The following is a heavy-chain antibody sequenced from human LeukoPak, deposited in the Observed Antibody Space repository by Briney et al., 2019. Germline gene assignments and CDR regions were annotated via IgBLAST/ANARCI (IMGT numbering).Heavy chain of an antibody. J-gene: IGHJ4*02. D-gene: IGHD3-22*01. CDR3: ARENYDDSSDFDY. CDR2: ISYDGSDK. CDR1: GFTFSSYA. V-gene: IGHV3-30-3*01. Sequence: PGGSLRLSCAASGFTFSSYAMHWVRQAPGKGLEWVAVISYDGSDKFYADSVKGRFTISRDNSKNTLYVQMNSLRAEDTAVYYCARENYDDSSDFDYWGQGTLVTVSS.